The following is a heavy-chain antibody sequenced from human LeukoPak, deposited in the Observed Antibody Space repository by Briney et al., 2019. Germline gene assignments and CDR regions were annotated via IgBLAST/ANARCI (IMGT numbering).Heavy chain of an antibody. CDR3: AKGIAAAGSYYGMDV. Sequence: GGSLRLSCAASGFTFNSYVMSWVRQAPGKGLEWVSSISGSGGSKYYPDSVKGRFTISRDNSKNTLYLQMNSLRAEDTAVYYCAKGIAAAGSYYGMDVWGQGTTVTVSS. J-gene: IGHJ6*02. CDR1: GFTFNSYV. CDR2: ISGSGGSK. D-gene: IGHD6-13*01. V-gene: IGHV3-23*01.